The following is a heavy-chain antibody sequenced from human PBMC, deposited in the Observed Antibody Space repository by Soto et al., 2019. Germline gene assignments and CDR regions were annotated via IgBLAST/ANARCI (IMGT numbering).Heavy chain of an antibody. J-gene: IGHJ4*02. D-gene: IGHD5-18*01. CDR2: IGPSDSYT. V-gene: IGHV5-10-1*01. CDR3: ARRGYSYPLDY. CDR1: GYSFTSYW. Sequence: GESLKISCKGSGYSFTSYWISWVRQMPGKGLEWMGRIGPSDSYTNYRPSLQGHVTISADKSISTAYLQWSSLKASDTAMYYCARRGYSYPLDYRGQGTLVTVSS.